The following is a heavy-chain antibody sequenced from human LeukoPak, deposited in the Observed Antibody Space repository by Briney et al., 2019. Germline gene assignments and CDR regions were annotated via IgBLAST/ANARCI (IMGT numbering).Heavy chain of an antibody. CDR1: GFTFSSYG. CDR3: SEATEWELLAPFDY. Sequence: GGSLRLSCAASGFTFSSYGMHWVRQAPGKGLEWVAFIRYDGSNKYYADSVKGRFTISRDNSKDTVDLQMNSLRLEDTAFYYCSEATEWELLAPFDYWGQGTLVTVSS. CDR2: IRYDGSNK. D-gene: IGHD1-26*01. V-gene: IGHV3-30*02. J-gene: IGHJ4*02.